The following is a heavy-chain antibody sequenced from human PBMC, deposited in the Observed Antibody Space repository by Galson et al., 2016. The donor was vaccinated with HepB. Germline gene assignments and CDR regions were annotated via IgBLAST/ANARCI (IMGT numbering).Heavy chain of an antibody. J-gene: IGHJ4*02. Sequence: SVKVSCKASGGTFSSYAISWVRQAPGQGLELMGGIIPLFRTPNYAQKFQGRVTITADESTSTAYMELSSLRSEDAAVYYCGRAVGGGKYDFWSAHLASYYFDYWGQGTLVTVSS. D-gene: IGHD3-3*01. V-gene: IGHV1-69*13. CDR2: IIPLFRTP. CDR3: GRAVGGGKYDFWSAHLASYYFDY. CDR1: GGTFSSYA.